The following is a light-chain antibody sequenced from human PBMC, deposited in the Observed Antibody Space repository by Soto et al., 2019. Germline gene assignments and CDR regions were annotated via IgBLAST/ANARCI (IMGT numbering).Light chain of an antibody. V-gene: IGKV3-20*01. Sequence: ETVLTRSPGTRSLSPEKSVHVYCGARQSVSSSYLAWYQQKPGQAPRLLIYGASSRATGIPDRFSCSVSGTACSLTISRLEPEDLAVYYCQQYGSSHTVGRGTRLEIK. J-gene: IGKJ5*01. CDR3: QQYGSSHT. CDR2: GAS. CDR1: QSVSSSY.